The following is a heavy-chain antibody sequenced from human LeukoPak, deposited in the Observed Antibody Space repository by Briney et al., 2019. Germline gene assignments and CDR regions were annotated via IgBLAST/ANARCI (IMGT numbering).Heavy chain of an antibody. Sequence: NPGGSLRLSCAASGFTVSSNYMSWVRQAPGKGLEWVSSISSSSSYIYYADSVKGRFTISRDNAMNSLYLQMNSLRAEDTAVYYCARDPPTYYDFWSGWDYYYMDVWGKGTTVTVSS. D-gene: IGHD3-3*01. CDR2: ISSSSSYI. CDR3: ARDPPTYYDFWSGWDYYYMDV. CDR1: GFTVSSNY. J-gene: IGHJ6*03. V-gene: IGHV3-21*01.